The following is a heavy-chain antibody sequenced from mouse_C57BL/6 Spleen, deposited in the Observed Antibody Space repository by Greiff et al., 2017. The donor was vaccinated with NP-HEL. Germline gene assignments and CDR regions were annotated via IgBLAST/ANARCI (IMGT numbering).Heavy chain of an antibody. CDR2: IYPRSGNT. CDR1: GYTFTSYG. Sequence: QVQLQQSGAELARPGASVKLSCKASGYTFTSYGISWVKQRPGQGLEWIGEIYPRSGNTYYNEKFKGKATLTADKSSSTAYMELRSLTSEDSAVYFCARFINYAMDYWGQGTSVTVSS. J-gene: IGHJ4*01. D-gene: IGHD1-1*01. CDR3: ARFINYAMDY. V-gene: IGHV1-81*01.